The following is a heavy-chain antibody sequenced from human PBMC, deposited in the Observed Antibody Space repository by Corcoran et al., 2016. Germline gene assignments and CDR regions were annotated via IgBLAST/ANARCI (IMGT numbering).Heavy chain of an antibody. V-gene: IGHV1-46*01. CDR2: INPSGGST. CDR3: ARDRVLSRYYYYGMDV. CDR1: GYTFTSYY. D-gene: IGHD6-6*01. Sequence: QVQLVQSGAEVKKPGASVKVSCKASGYTFTSYYMHWVRQAPGQGLEWMGIINPSGGSTSYAQKFQGRVTMTRDTSTSTVYMVLGSLRSEDTAVYYCARDRVLSRYYYYGMDVWGQGTTVTVSS. J-gene: IGHJ6*02.